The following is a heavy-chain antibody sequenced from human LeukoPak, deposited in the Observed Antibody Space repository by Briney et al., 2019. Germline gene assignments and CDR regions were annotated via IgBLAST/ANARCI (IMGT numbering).Heavy chain of an antibody. Sequence: GASVKVSCKASGYTFIRYGLSWVRQAPGQGLEWMGWISPYNGDTNYAQKFQGRVTMTTDTSTSTAYMEVRSLRSDDTALYYCARDLLQGGVYTLDSWGQGTLVTVSS. CDR3: ARDLLQGGVYTLDS. J-gene: IGHJ4*02. CDR1: GYTFIRYG. D-gene: IGHD5-18*01. CDR2: ISPYNGDT. V-gene: IGHV1-18*01.